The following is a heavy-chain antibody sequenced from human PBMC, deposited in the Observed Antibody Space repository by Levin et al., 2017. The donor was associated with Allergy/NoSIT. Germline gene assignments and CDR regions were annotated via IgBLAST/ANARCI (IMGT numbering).Heavy chain of an antibody. CDR2: ISSSSSYI. CDR3: ARDDNCSGGSCYSIDY. J-gene: IGHJ4*02. D-gene: IGHD2-15*01. Sequence: GESLKISCAASGFTFSSYSMNWVRQAPGKGLEWVSSISSSSSYIYYADSVKGRFTISRDNAKNSLYLQMNSLRAEDTAVYYCARDDNCSGGSCYSIDYWGQGTLVTVSS. V-gene: IGHV3-21*01. CDR1: GFTFSSYS.